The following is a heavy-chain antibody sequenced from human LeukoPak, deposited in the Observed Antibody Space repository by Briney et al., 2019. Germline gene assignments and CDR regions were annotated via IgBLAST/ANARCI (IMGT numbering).Heavy chain of an antibody. D-gene: IGHD6-19*01. CDR1: GGSISSGSYY. J-gene: IGHJ6*03. CDR3: ARAKQWLHYYYMDV. Sequence: ASETLSLTCTVSGGSISSGSYYWSWIRQPAGEGLEWIGRIYTSGSTNYNPSLKSRVTISVDTSKNQFSLKLSSVTAADTAVYYCARAKQWLHYYYMDVWGKGATVTISS. CDR2: IYTSGST. V-gene: IGHV4-61*02.